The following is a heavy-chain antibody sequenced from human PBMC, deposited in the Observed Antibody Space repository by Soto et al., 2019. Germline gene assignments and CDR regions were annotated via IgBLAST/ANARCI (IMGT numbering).Heavy chain of an antibody. CDR1: GGTFSSYA. CDR2: IIHILGIA. CDR3: ARGVGDYLDY. D-gene: IGHD1-26*01. Sequence: QVQLVQSGAEVKKPGSSVEVSCKATGGTFSSYAISWVRQAPGQGLEWMGRIIHILGIANYAQKFQGRVTITADKSTSTAYMELSSLRSEDTAVYYCARGVGDYLDYWGQGTLVTVSS. J-gene: IGHJ4*02. V-gene: IGHV1-69*04.